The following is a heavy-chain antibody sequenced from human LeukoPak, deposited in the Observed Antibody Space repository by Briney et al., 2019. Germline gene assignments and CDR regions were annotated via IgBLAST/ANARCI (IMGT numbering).Heavy chain of an antibody. V-gene: IGHV1-2*02. J-gene: IGHJ6*03. Sequence: ASVKVSCKASGYTFTGYYMHWVRQAPGQGLEWMGWINPNSGGTNYAQKLQGRVTMTTDTSTSTAYMELRSLRSDDTAVYYCARGDIVVVAAAAPYYYYMDVWGKGTTVTVSS. CDR1: GYTFTGYY. CDR2: INPNSGGT. D-gene: IGHD2-15*01. CDR3: ARGDIVVVAAAAPYYYYMDV.